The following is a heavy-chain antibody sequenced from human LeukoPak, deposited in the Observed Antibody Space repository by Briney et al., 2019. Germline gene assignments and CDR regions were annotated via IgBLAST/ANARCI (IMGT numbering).Heavy chain of an antibody. CDR1: GFTFSRYA. CDR2: ISTDGTRT. V-gene: IGHV3-23*01. J-gene: IGHJ5*02. CDR3: ARTLVAAPGTKGGP. Sequence: GGSLRLSCVASGFTFSRYAMDWVRQAPGKGLEWVSAISTDGTRTFYADSVKGRFTLSRDNSQNTLYLQMNSLRAEDSAVYYCARTLVAAPGTKGGPWGQGTLVTVSS. D-gene: IGHD6-13*01.